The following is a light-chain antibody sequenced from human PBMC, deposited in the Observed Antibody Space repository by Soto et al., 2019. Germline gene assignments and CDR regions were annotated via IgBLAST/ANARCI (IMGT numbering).Light chain of an antibody. J-gene: IGKJ4*01. CDR1: QSVRRN. V-gene: IGKV3-15*01. CDR2: GAS. Sequence: EIVMTQSPVTLSVSPGERATLSCRASQSVRRNLAWYQQKPGQAPRLLISGASTRATGIPARFSGSGSGTEFTLTNSSLQSEDFAVYYCQQYDNWPPLTFGGGTKVEIK. CDR3: QQYDNWPPLT.